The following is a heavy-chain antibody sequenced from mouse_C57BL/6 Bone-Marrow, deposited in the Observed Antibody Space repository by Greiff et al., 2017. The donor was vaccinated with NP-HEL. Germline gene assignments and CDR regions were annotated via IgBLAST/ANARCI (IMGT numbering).Heavy chain of an antibody. Sequence: EVQLQQSGPELVKPGASVKIPCKASGYTFTDYNMDWVKQSHGKSLEWIGDINPNNGGTIYNQKFKGKATLTVDKSSSTAYMELRSLTSEDTAVYYCARGPYSNYERWYFDVWGTGTTVTVSS. D-gene: IGHD2-5*01. CDR1: GYTFTDYN. V-gene: IGHV1-18*01. CDR3: ARGPYSNYERWYFDV. CDR2: INPNNGGT. J-gene: IGHJ1*03.